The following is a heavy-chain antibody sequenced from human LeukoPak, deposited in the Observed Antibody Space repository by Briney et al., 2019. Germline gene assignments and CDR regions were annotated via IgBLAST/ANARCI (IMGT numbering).Heavy chain of an antibody. J-gene: IGHJ4*02. Sequence: SETLSLTCTVSGGSISSYYWSWIRQPPGKGLEWVGYIYYSGSTNYNPSLKSRVTISVDTSKNQFSLKLSSVTAADTAVYYCARPTRFWFGENAFDIWGQGTLVTVSS. CDR3: ARPTRFWFGENAFDI. D-gene: IGHD3-10*01. CDR1: GGSISSYY. CDR2: IYYSGST. V-gene: IGHV4-59*08.